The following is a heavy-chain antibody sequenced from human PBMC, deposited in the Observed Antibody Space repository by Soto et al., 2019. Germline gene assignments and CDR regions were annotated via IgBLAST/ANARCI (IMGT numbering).Heavy chain of an antibody. CDR2: ISHDGSKK. CDR3: AKVSYSSGWLVIDY. J-gene: IGHJ4*02. Sequence: AGGSLRLSCAASGFTFSSYGMHWVRQAPGKGLEWVAVISHDGSKKYYADSVKGRFTISRDNSKNTLYLQMNSLRAEDTAMYYCAKVSYSSGWLVIDYWGQGTLVTVSS. D-gene: IGHD6-19*01. V-gene: IGHV3-30*18. CDR1: GFTFSSYG.